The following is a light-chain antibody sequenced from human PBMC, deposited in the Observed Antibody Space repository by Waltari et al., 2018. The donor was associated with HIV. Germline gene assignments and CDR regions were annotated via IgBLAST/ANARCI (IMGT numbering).Light chain of an antibody. CDR3: SSYTSSSTFV. CDR1: SSDVGSYNR. V-gene: IGLV2-18*02. J-gene: IGLJ2*01. Sequence: QSALTQPPSVSGSPGHSVPISCTGTSSDVGSYNRVSWYQQPPGTAPKLMIYEVSNRPSGVPDRFSGSKSGNTASLTISGLQAEDEADYYCSSYTSSSTFVFGGGTKLTVL. CDR2: EVS.